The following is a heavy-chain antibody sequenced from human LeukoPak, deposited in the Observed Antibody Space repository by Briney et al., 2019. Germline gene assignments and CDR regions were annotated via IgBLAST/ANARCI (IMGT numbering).Heavy chain of an antibody. CDR1: GFTFSSYW. CDR3: AKYRKAPDAFDI. V-gene: IGHV3-7*01. J-gene: IGHJ3*02. CDR2: IKQDGSEK. D-gene: IGHD2-2*01. Sequence: PGGSLRLSCAASGFTFSSYWMSWVRQAPGKGLEWVASIKQDGSEKYYVDSVKGRFTISRDNAKNSLYLQMNSLRAEDTAVYYCAKYRKAPDAFDIWGQGTMVTVSS.